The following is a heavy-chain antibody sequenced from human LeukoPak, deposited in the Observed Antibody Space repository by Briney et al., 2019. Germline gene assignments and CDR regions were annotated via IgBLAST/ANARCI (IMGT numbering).Heavy chain of an antibody. Sequence: GGSLRLSCAASGFTFSSYEMNWVRQAPGKGLEWVSVIYSGGSTYYADSVKGRFTISRDNSKNTLYLQMNSLRAEDTAVYYCAIQADYYDSSGYYHDAFDIWGQGTMVTVSS. CDR1: GFTFSSYE. J-gene: IGHJ3*02. V-gene: IGHV3-66*04. CDR3: AIQADYYDSSGYYHDAFDI. D-gene: IGHD3-22*01. CDR2: IYSGGST.